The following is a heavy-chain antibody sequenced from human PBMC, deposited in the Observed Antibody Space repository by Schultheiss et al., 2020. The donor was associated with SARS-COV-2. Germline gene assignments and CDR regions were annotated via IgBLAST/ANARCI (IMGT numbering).Heavy chain of an antibody. CDR1: GGSFSGYY. V-gene: IGHV4-34*01. D-gene: IGHD6-13*01. CDR2: IYHSGST. Sequence: SETLSLTCAVYGGSFSGYYWSWIRQPPGKGLEWIGEIYHSGSTNYNPSLRSRVAMSVDTSKNQFSLRLSSVTAADTAVYYCAREGIAAAGSFFDYWGQGTLVTVSS. J-gene: IGHJ4*02. CDR3: AREGIAAAGSFFDY.